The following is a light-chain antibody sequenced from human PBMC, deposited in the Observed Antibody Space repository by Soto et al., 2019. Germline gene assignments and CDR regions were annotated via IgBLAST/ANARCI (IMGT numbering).Light chain of an antibody. Sequence: EIVMTQSPATLSVSPGERASLSCRASQSVGSNLAWYHQNPGQAPRLLMYEASTRATGIPARFSGSGSGTEFTLTISSLQSEDFAVYYCHQYNSWPLTVGGGTKVDIK. CDR1: QSVGSN. V-gene: IGKV3D-15*01. CDR2: EAS. J-gene: IGKJ4*01. CDR3: HQYNSWPLT.